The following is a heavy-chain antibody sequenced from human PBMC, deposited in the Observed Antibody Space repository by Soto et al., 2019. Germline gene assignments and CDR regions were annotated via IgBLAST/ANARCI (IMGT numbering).Heavy chain of an antibody. Sequence: QVQLVQSGAEVKKPGSSVKVSCKASGGTFSSYSFTWVRQAPGQGLEWMGRIMPFFGIASYAQKFQGRVTITADKSTRXAXMXXSSLRSDDTAVYYFARNADIAAIGLVPAAITAMDVWGRGTTVTVSS. CDR1: GGTFSSYS. CDR3: ARNADIAAIGLVPAAITAMDV. J-gene: IGHJ6*02. V-gene: IGHV1-69*02. CDR2: IMPFFGIA. D-gene: IGHD2-2*02.